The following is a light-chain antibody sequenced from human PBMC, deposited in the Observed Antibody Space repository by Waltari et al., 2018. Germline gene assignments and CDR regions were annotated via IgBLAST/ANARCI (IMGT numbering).Light chain of an antibody. J-gene: IGKJ2*01. CDR3: MQGTHMYT. CDR2: KVS. V-gene: IGKV2-30*01. CDR1: QSIVYSDGNTY. Sequence: DVVMTQSPLSLPVTIGQPASIPCRSSQSIVYSDGNTYLNWFQQRPGQSPRRLIYKVSTRESGVPVRVSGSGSGTDFTLKISRVEAEDVGVYYCMQGTHMYTFGQGTKLEIK.